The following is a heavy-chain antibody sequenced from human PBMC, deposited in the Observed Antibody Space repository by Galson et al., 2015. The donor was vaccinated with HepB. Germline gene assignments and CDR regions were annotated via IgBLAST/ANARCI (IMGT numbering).Heavy chain of an antibody. J-gene: IGHJ4*02. Sequence: SVKVSCKASGYSFSDYAIAWVRQAPGKGLEWMGWISVNNGHTNYAQKFQARVTMTTDTSTNTAYMDLRSLTSDDTAVYYCARPQSGYDPSFDYWGQGTLVTVSS. D-gene: IGHD5-12*01. CDR3: ARPQSGYDPSFDY. CDR1: GYSFSDYA. CDR2: ISVNNGHT. V-gene: IGHV1-18*01.